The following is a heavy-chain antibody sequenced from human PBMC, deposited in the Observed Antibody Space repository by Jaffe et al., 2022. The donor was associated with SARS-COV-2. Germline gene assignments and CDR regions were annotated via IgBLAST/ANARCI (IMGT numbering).Heavy chain of an antibody. J-gene: IGHJ5*02. V-gene: IGHV4-59*08. CDR1: GGSISSYY. CDR2: IYYSRST. D-gene: IGHD4-4*01. CDR3: ARSHSNNEPGWFDP. Sequence: QVQLQESGPGLVKPSETLSLTCTVSGGSISSYYWSWFRQSPGKGLEWIGYIYYSRSTNYNPSLRSRVTISADTSKNQFSLKLSSVTAADTAIYHCARSHSNNEPGWFDPWGQGALVTVSS.